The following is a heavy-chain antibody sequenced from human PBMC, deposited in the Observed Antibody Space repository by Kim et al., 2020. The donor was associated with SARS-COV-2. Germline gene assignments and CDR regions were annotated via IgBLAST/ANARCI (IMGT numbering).Heavy chain of an antibody. D-gene: IGHD3-10*01. Sequence: SETLSLTCAVYGGSFSGYYWSWIRQPPGKGLEWIGEINHSGSTNYNPSLKSRVTISVDTSKNQFSLKLSSVTAADTAVYYCARGQNYGSGSYSPLDPWGQGTLVTVSS. CDR3: ARGQNYGSGSYSPLDP. J-gene: IGHJ5*02. V-gene: IGHV4-34*01. CDR1: GGSFSGYY. CDR2: INHSGST.